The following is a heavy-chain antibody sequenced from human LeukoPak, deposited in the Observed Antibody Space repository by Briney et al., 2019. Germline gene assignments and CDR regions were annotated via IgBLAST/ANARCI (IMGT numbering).Heavy chain of an antibody. J-gene: IGHJ4*02. CDR1: GFTFSTYA. Sequence: GGSLRLSCAASGFTFSTYAMSWVRQAPGKGLVWVSAISGSGGSTYCADSVKGRFTISRDNSKNTVYLQMSSLRADDTAVYFCAKDVRNSGSPFDYWGQGTLVTVSS. CDR2: ISGSGGST. CDR3: AKDVRNSGSPFDY. D-gene: IGHD1-26*01. V-gene: IGHV3-23*01.